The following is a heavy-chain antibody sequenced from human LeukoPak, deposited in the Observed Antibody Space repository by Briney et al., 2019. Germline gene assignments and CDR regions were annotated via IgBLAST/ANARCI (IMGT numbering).Heavy chain of an antibody. Sequence: GGPLRLSCAASGFTFSSYEMNWVRQAPGKGLEWVSYISSSGSTKYYVDSVKGRFTISRDNAKNSLYLQMNSLRAEDTAVYYCARDGDLAPDVPFDYWGQGTLVTVSS. J-gene: IGHJ4*02. CDR1: GFTFSSYE. D-gene: IGHD2-2*01. CDR3: ARDGDLAPDVPFDY. CDR2: ISSSGSTK. V-gene: IGHV3-48*03.